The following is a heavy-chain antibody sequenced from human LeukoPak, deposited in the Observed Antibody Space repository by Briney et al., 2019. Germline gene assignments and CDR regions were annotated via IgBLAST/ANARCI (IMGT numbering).Heavy chain of an antibody. CDR2: ISGGGST. Sequence: GGSLRLPCAASGFTFSSYAMHWVRQAPGKGLEWVSAISGGGSTYYADSVKGRFTISRDNSKNTLYLQMNSLRAEDTAVYYCAKSGLNRFDYWGQGTLVTVSS. V-gene: IGHV3-23*01. D-gene: IGHD2-15*01. CDR1: GFTFSSYA. CDR3: AKSGLNRFDY. J-gene: IGHJ4*02.